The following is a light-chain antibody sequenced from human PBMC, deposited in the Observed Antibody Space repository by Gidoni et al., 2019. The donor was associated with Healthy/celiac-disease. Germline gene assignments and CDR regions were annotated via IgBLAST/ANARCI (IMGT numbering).Light chain of an antibody. CDR1: QSVSSY. V-gene: IGKV3-11*01. Sequence: EIVWTQSPAPLSLSPGERATLSCRASQSVSSYLAWYQQKPGQAPRLLIYDASNRATGIPARFSGSGSGTDFTLTISSLEPEDVAVYYCQQRSNWPPGLTFGGGTKVEIK. J-gene: IGKJ4*01. CDR2: DAS. CDR3: QQRSNWPPGLT.